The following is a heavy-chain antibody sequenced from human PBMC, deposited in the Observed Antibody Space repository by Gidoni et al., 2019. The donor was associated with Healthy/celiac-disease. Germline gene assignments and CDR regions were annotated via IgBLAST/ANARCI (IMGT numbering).Heavy chain of an antibody. CDR2: TYYRSKWYN. J-gene: IGHJ6*02. CDR1: GDSVSSNSAA. CDR3: ARGVGDGYGDYKRYYYYGMDV. Sequence: QVQLQQSGPGLVKPSQTLSLTCAISGDSVSSNSAAWNWIRQSPSRGLEWLGRTYYRSKWYNDYAVSVKSRITINPDTSKNQFSLQLNSVTPEDTAVYYCARGVGDGYGDYKRYYYYGMDVWGQGTTVTVSS. D-gene: IGHD4-17*01. V-gene: IGHV6-1*01.